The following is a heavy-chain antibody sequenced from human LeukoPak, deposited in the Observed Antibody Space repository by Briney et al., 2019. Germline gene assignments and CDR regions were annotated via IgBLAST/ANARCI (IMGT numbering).Heavy chain of an antibody. V-gene: IGHV3-23*01. D-gene: IGHD3-3*01. CDR1: GFTFSSYA. J-gene: IGHJ4*02. CDR3: AKVDDFWTGPFDY. CDR2: ISGSGGST. Sequence: PGGSLRLSCAASGFTFSSYAMHWVRQAPGKGLEWVSAISGSGGSTYYADSVKGRFTISRDNSKNTLYLQMNSLRAEDTAVYYCAKVDDFWTGPFDYWGQGTLVTVSS.